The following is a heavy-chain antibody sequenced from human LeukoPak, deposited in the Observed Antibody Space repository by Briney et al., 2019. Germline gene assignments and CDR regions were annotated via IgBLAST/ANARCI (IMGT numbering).Heavy chain of an antibody. V-gene: IGHV5-51*01. Sequence: PGESLRISCKGSGYTFSSYWIGWVRQMPGKGLEWMGIIYPGDSDTRYSPSLQGQVTISVDTSIGTAYLQWSSLKASDTAIYYCARQNDFRLDYWGQGTLVTVSS. CDR2: IYPGDSDT. CDR1: GYTFSSYW. CDR3: ARQNDFRLDY. J-gene: IGHJ4*02. D-gene: IGHD3-3*01.